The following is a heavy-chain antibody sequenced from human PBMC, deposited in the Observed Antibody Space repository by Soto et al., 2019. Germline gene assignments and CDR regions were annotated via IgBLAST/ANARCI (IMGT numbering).Heavy chain of an antibody. J-gene: IGHJ6*03. CDR3: ASSSVGRRYYYYYYMDV. V-gene: IGHV3-23*01. CDR1: GFTFSSYA. D-gene: IGHD3-10*01. Sequence: GGSLRLSCAASGFTFSSYAMSWVRQAPGKGLEWVSAISGSGGSTYYADSVKGRFTISRDNSKNTLYLQMNSLRAEDTAVYYCASSSVGRRYYYYYYMDVWGKGTTVTVSS. CDR2: ISGSGGST.